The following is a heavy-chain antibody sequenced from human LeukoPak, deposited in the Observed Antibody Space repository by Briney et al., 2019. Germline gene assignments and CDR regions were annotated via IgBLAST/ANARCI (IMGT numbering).Heavy chain of an antibody. CDR3: ARRCSSTSCLQY. D-gene: IGHD2-2*01. CDR2: ISDNGNTI. Sequence: GGSLRLSCAASGFTFSSYAMSWVRQAPGKGLEWVSYISDNGNTIHYADSVKGRFTISRDDAKNSVFLQMNSLRVEDTAVYYCARRCSSTSCLQYWGLGTLVTVSS. V-gene: IGHV3-48*04. CDR1: GFTFSSYA. J-gene: IGHJ4*02.